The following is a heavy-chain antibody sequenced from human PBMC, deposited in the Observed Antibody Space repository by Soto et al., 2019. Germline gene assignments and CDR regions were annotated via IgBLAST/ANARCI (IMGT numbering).Heavy chain of an antibody. J-gene: IGHJ6*02. V-gene: IGHV4-59*12. CDR1: GGSISSYY. CDR2: IYYSGST. D-gene: IGHD3-3*01. Sequence: SLTCTVSGGSISSYYWSWIRQPPGKGLEWIGYIYYSGSTNYNPSLKSRVTISVDTSKNQFSLKLSSVTAADTAVYYCARDHPYYDFWSGSYGMDVWGQGTTVTVSS. CDR3: ARDHPYYDFWSGSYGMDV.